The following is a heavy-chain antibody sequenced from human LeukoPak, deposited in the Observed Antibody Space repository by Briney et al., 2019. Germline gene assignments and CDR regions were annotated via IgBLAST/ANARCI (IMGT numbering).Heavy chain of an antibody. V-gene: IGHV1-2*02. CDR3: ARWDGYSSSPDY. J-gene: IGHJ4*02. CDR1: GYTFTSYY. CDR2: INPHSGDT. Sequence: ASVKVSCKASGYTFTSYYMHWVRQAPGQGLEWMGWINPHSGDTGYAQKFQGRVTMTRDMSITTTYMELTRLRSDDTAFYYCARWDGYSSSPDYWGQGSLVTASS. D-gene: IGHD6-13*01.